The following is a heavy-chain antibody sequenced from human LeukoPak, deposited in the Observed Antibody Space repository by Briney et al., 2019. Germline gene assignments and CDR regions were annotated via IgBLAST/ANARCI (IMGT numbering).Heavy chain of an antibody. V-gene: IGHV2-5*01. CDR3: AHPLQEQWLVAFDC. D-gene: IGHD6-19*01. CDR2: LYWNDDV. Sequence: VSGPTLVNPTQTLTLTCAFSGFSLTTSGVGVGWIRQPPGKALEWLALLYWNDDVRYSSSLKSRLTITKDTSKNQVVLTLTNVDPVDTATYYCAHPLQEQWLVAFDCWGQGTLVTVSS. CDR1: GFSLTTSGVG. J-gene: IGHJ4*02.